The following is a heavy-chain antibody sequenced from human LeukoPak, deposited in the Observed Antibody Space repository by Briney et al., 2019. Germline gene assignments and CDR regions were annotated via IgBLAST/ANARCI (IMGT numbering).Heavy chain of an antibody. J-gene: IGHJ4*02. CDR3: ARVGPTYYDFWSGYWYFDY. D-gene: IGHD3-3*01. CDR1: GYTFTSYY. CDR2: IDPSGGST. V-gene: IGHV1-46*01. Sequence: ASVKVSCKASGYTFTSYYMHWVRQAPGQGLEWMGIIDPSGGSTSYAQKFQGRVTMTRDTSTSTVYMELSSLRSEDTAVYYCARVGPTYYDFWSGYWYFDYWGQGTLVTVSS.